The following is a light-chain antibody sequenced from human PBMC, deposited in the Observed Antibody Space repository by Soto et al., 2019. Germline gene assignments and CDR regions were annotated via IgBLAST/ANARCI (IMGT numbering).Light chain of an antibody. CDR2: GAS. J-gene: IGKJ3*01. V-gene: IGKV3-15*01. CDR3: QQYGSSLFT. Sequence: EIVMTQSPATLSVSPGERATLSCRASQSVSSNLAWYQQKPGQAPRFLIYGASTRATGIPARFSGSGSGTEFTLTISSLQSEDFAVYYCQQYGSSLFTFGPGTKVDFK. CDR1: QSVSSN.